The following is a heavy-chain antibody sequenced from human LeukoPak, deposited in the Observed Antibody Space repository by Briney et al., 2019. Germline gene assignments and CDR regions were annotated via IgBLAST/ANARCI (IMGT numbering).Heavy chain of an antibody. J-gene: IGHJ4*02. Sequence: PGGSLRLSCAASGFTFTSYSMNWVRQAPGKGLEWVSSISSSSSYIYYADSVKGRFTISRENAKNSLYLQMNSLRAEDTAVYYCASTSIAAAAEGYWGQGTLVTVSS. V-gene: IGHV3-21*01. CDR1: GFTFTSYS. CDR3: ASTSIAAAAEGY. CDR2: ISSSSSYI. D-gene: IGHD6-13*01.